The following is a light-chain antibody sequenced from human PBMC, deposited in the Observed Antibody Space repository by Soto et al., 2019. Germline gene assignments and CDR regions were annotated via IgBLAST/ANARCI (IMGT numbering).Light chain of an antibody. Sequence: EIVLTQSPGTLSLSPGERATLSCRASQSVNNNYLAWYQQKPGQAPRLLIYGASSRATGITDRFSGSGSGTDFTLTISRLEPDDFAVYYCQQYGSSQYTFGQGTKLEIK. CDR3: QQYGSSQYT. J-gene: IGKJ2*01. CDR2: GAS. V-gene: IGKV3-20*01. CDR1: QSVNNNY.